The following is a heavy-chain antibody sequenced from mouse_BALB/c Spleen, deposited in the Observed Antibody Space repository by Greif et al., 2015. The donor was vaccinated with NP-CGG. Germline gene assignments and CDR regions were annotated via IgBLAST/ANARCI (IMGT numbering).Heavy chain of an antibody. CDR3: ARDYFDY. CDR2: ISDGGSYT. V-gene: IGHV5-4*02. CDR1: GFTFSDYY. Sequence: EVKLMESGGGLVKPGGSLKLSCAASGFTFSDYYMYWVRQTPEKRLEWVATISDGGSYTYYPDSVKGRFTISRDNAKNNLYLQMSSLKSEDTAMYYRARDYFDYWGQGTTLTVSS. J-gene: IGHJ2*01.